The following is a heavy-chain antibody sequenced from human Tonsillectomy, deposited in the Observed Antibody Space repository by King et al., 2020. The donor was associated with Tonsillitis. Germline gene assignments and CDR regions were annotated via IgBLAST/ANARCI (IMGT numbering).Heavy chain of an antibody. D-gene: IGHD2/OR15-2a*01. CDR1: GASISSGIYY. CDR3: AREYYGYNFDP. CDR2: IYTSGST. Sequence: VQLQESGPGLVKPSQTLSLTCTVSGASISSGIYYWSWIRQPAGKGLVWIGRIYTSGSTNYNPSLKSRVTMSVDTSKNQFSLKLSSVTAADTAVYYCAREYYGYNFDPWGQGTLVTVSS. J-gene: IGHJ5*02. V-gene: IGHV4-61*02.